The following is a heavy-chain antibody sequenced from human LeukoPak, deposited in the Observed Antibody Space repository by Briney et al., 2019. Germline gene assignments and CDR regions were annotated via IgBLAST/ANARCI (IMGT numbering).Heavy chain of an antibody. Sequence: GGSLRLSCAASGFTFSSYAMSWVRQAPGKGLEWVSAISGSGGSAYYADSVKGRFTISRDNSKNTLYLQMNSLRAEDTAVYYCAKDYFAVTTARRQTALLDYWGQGTLVTVSS. J-gene: IGHJ4*02. CDR2: ISGSGGSA. CDR3: AKDYFAVTTARRQTALLDY. V-gene: IGHV3-23*01. D-gene: IGHD4-17*01. CDR1: GFTFSSYA.